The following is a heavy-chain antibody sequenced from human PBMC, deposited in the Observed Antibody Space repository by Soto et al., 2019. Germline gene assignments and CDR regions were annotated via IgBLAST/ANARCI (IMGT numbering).Heavy chain of an antibody. D-gene: IGHD2-2*02. V-gene: IGHV1-3*01. CDR2: INAGNGNT. CDR3: ARAVVTAAILSP. CDR1: GYTFTSYS. J-gene: IGHJ5*02. Sequence: ASVKVSCKASGYTFTSYSMHWVRQAPGQRLEWMGWINAGNGNTKYSQKFQGRVTITRDTSASTAYMELSSLRSEDTAVYYCARAVVTAAILSPWGQGTLVTVSS.